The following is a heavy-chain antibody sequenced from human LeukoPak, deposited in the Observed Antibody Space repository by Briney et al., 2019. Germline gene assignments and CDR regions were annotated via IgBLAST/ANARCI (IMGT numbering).Heavy chain of an antibody. CDR1: GFTVTNYW. J-gene: IGHJ4*02. CDR3: VPSSIARLGELSSFDY. D-gene: IGHD3-16*02. V-gene: IGHV3-7*02. Sequence: GGSLRLSCAASGFTVTNYWMGWVRQAPGEGLEWVANINQDGSQKYYMDSVKGRFTISRDNAKNSLFLQMNSLRAEDTAVYYCVPSSIARLGELSSFDYWGQGTLVTVSS. CDR2: INQDGSQK.